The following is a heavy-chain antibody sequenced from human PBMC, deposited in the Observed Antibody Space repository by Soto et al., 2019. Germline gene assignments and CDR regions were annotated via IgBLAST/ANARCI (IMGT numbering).Heavy chain of an antibody. V-gene: IGHV3-30*04. D-gene: IGHD3-9*01. CDR3: AKDVYFDSYYFDQ. CDR2: ISHDGRQK. CDR1: RFTVSSHA. J-gene: IGHJ4*02. Sequence: QVQLVESGGGVVQPGRSLRLSCAASRFTVSSHAMHWVRQAPGKGLEWVAVISHDGRQKHYVDSVKGRFTLSRDESDNTVYLQMNSLRPEDTAVYYFAKDVYFDSYYFDQWGQGTLVTVSS.